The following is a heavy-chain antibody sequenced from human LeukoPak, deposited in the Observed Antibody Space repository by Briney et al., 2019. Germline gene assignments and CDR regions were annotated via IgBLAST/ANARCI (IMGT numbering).Heavy chain of an antibody. CDR1: GFTFSNYF. J-gene: IGHJ5*02. CDR3: ARDDGILRYDP. D-gene: IGHD1-14*01. V-gene: IGHV3-7*01. CDR2: IKQDGSEK. Sequence: SGGSLRLSCVASGFTFSNYFMSWVRQAPGKGLEWVANIKQDGSEKYYVDSAKGRFTISRDNAKNSLYLQMNSLRAEDTAVYYCARDDGILRYDPWGQGTLVTVSS.